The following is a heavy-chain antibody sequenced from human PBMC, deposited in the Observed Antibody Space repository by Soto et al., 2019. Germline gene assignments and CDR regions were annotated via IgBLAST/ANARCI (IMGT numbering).Heavy chain of an antibody. CDR2: ISSDGSNK. Sequence: QVQLVESGGGVVQPGRSLRLSCAASGFTFNNYAMHWVRQAPGKGLEWVAVISSDGSNKYYADSVKGRFTISRDNSKNTLYLQMNSPRTEDTAVYYCAKDRALDIWGQGTMVTVSS. CDR3: AKDRALDI. CDR1: GFTFNNYA. J-gene: IGHJ3*02. V-gene: IGHV3-30*18.